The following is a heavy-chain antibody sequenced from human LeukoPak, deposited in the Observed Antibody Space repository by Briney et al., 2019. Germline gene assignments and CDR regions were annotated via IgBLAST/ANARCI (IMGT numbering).Heavy chain of an antibody. D-gene: IGHD3-10*01. Sequence: PGGSLRLSCAASRFTFSTYWMSWVRQAPGKGLEWVGSINEDGSEKYYVGSVKGRFTISRDNANNSVYLQMNSLRAEDTAVYYCARISRGGSTYLYGSGVDDWGQGSLVTLSS. CDR2: INEDGSEK. J-gene: IGHJ4*02. CDR1: RFTFSTYW. CDR3: ARISRGGSTYLYGSGVDD. V-gene: IGHV3-7*01.